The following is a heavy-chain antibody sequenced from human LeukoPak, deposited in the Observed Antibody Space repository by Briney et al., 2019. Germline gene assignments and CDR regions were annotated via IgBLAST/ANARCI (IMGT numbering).Heavy chain of an antibody. CDR2: ISYDGSNK. J-gene: IGHJ3*02. D-gene: IGHD5/OR15-5a*01. Sequence: GGSLRLSCAASGFTFSSHGMHWVRQAPGKGLEWVAVISYDGSNKYYADSVKGRFTISRDNSKNTLYLQMNSLRAEDTAVYYCAKGSKYDAFDIWGQGTMVTVSS. CDR3: AKGSKYDAFDI. CDR1: GFTFSSHG. V-gene: IGHV3-30*18.